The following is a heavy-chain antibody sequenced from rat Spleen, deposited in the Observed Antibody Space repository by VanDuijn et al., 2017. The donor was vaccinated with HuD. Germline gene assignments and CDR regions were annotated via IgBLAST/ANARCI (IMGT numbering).Heavy chain of an antibody. CDR1: GFSLTAYS. D-gene: IGHD1-11*01. Sequence: QVRLTESGPGLVQPSQTLSLTCTVSGFSLTAYSVFWVRQPSGKGLEWMGRVRYNGDTSYNSALKSRLSISRDTSKSQVFLKMNSLQTEDTAIYFCTRTYGGYTSHWFAYWGQGTLVTVSS. V-gene: IGHV2-8*01. CDR2: VRYNGDT. J-gene: IGHJ3*01. CDR3: TRTYGGYTSHWFAY.